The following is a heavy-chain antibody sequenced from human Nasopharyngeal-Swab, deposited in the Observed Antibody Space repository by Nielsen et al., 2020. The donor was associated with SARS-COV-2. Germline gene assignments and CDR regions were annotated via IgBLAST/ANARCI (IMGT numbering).Heavy chain of an antibody. D-gene: IGHD2-2*01. CDR3: ARDLDPATAGALDI. Sequence: ASVKVSCKASGYTFRIYYMHWVRQAPGQGLEWMGLINPSGGQTTYAQKFQGRVTMTRDTSTSTVYMELSSLRSEDTAVHYCARDLDPATAGALDIWGQGTMVTVSS. J-gene: IGHJ3*02. CDR2: INPSGGQT. CDR1: GYTFRIYY. V-gene: IGHV1-46*01.